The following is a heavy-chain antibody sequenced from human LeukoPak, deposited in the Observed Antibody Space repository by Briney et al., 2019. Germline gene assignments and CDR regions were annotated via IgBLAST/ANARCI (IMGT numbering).Heavy chain of an antibody. CDR3: TRFEVAATPVDY. Sequence: GGSLRLSCAASGFNFSTYWMTWVRQASGKGLEWVGRIRSKANSYATAYAASVKGRFTISRDDSKNTAYLQMNSLKTEDTAVYYCTRFEVAATPVDYWGQGTLVTVSS. CDR1: GFNFSTYW. J-gene: IGHJ4*02. CDR2: IRSKANSYAT. D-gene: IGHD2-15*01. V-gene: IGHV3-73*01.